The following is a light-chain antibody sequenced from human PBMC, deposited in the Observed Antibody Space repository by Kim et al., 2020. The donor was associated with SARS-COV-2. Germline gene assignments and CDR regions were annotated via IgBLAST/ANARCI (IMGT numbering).Light chain of an antibody. Sequence: DIQMTQSPSTLSASVGDRVTITCRASQSIDIWLAWYQQKPGKGPKLLMYKVSTLESGVPSRFSGSRSGTEFTLTISSLHPDDFATYYCQQYYAYPATFGGGTKVDIK. CDR2: KVS. CDR1: QSIDIW. V-gene: IGKV1-5*03. J-gene: IGKJ4*01. CDR3: QQYYAYPAT.